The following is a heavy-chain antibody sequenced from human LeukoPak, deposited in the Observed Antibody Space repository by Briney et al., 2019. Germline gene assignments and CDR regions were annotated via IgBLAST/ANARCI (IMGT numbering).Heavy chain of an antibody. J-gene: IGHJ4*02. D-gene: IGHD3-10*01. CDR2: IYSDGST. V-gene: IGHV3-66*01. CDR1: GFSVTSNY. CDR3: AKFRRGSYSYALNE. Sequence: PGGSLRLSCAASGFSVTSNYMSWVRQAPGKGLEWVSLIYSDGSTYYADSVKGRFTISRDNSKNTLYLQMNSLRAEDTAVYYCAKFRRGSYSYALNEGGQETLATVPS.